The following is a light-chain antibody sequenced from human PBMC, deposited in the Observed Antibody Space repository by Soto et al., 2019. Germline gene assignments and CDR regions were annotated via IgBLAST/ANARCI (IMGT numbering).Light chain of an antibody. V-gene: IGKV3-20*01. CDR2: GAS. CDR3: QQYGSSPIT. CDR1: QSVSSSY. J-gene: IGKJ5*01. Sequence: EIVLTQSPGTLSLSPGERATLSCRASQSVSSSYLVWHQQKPGQAPRLLIYGASTRATGIPDRFSGSGSGTDFTLTITPLEPEDFVVYFCQQYGSSPITFGQGTLLEI.